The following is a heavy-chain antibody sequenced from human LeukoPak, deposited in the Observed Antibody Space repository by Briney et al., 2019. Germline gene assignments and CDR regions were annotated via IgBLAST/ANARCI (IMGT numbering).Heavy chain of an antibody. J-gene: IGHJ4*02. D-gene: IGHD5-12*01. CDR2: ISWDGGST. CDR3: AKVEEGGYRNKGALDY. CDR1: GFTFDDYA. V-gene: IGHV3-43D*03. Sequence: PGGSLRLSCAASGFTFDDYAMHWVRHAPGKGLEWVSLISWDGGSTYYADSVKGRFTISRDNSKNSLYLQMNSLRAEDTALYYCAKVEEGGYRNKGALDYWGQGTLFTDSS.